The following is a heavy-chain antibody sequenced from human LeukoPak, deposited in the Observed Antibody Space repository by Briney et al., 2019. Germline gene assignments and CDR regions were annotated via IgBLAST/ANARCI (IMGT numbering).Heavy chain of an antibody. Sequence: SETLSLTCAVYGGSFSGYYWSWIRQPPGKGLEWIGEINHSGSTNYNPSLKSRVTISVDTSKNQFSLKLSSVTAADTAVYYCARHTGVVVITYFDYWGQGTLVTVSS. D-gene: IGHD3-22*01. CDR3: ARHTGVVVITYFDY. J-gene: IGHJ4*02. V-gene: IGHV4-34*01. CDR2: INHSGST. CDR1: GGSFSGYY.